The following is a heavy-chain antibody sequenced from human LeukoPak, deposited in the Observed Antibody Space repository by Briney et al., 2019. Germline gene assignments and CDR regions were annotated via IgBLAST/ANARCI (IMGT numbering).Heavy chain of an antibody. J-gene: IGHJ4*02. V-gene: IGHV4-39*01. D-gene: IGHD3-22*01. CDR1: GGSISGSHYY. Sequence: SETLSVTCSVSGGSISGSHYYWAWIRQPPGKGLEWIAIINYSGNRYYNPSLRSRATISVDTSTNQFSLNLNSVTAEETAVYYCARGYDYWGQGTLVTVCS. CDR2: INYSGNR. CDR3: ARGYDY.